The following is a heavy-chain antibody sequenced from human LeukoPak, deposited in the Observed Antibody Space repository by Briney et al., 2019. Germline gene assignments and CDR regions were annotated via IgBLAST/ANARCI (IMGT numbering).Heavy chain of an antibody. D-gene: IGHD4-11*01. J-gene: IGHJ4*02. CDR3: TKDAGVTWRLPYYFDC. V-gene: IGHV3-30*02. Sequence: GGSLRLSCAASGFTFSSYGMHWVRQAPGKGLEWVAFIRHDETNKYYADSVRGRFSISRDNSRNTLYLQMDSLRADDTAVYYCTKDAGVTWRLPYYFDCGGEGSLVTVSS. CDR1: GFTFSSYG. CDR2: IRHDETNK.